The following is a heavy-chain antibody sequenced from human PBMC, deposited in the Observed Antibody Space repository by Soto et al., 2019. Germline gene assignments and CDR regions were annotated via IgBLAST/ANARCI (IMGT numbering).Heavy chain of an antibody. J-gene: IGHJ4*02. CDR1: GFSLTTSGVD. Sequence: QITLNESGPTQVKPRQTLTLTCTFSGFSLTTSGVDVGWIRQSPGKAPEWLALIYWDDDKRYSPSLKSRLTITKDTSKNQVALTMADLDPADTATYYCAHRVLRTVFGLVTTTAIYFDFWGQGTPVAVSS. V-gene: IGHV2-5*02. D-gene: IGHD3-3*01. CDR2: IYWDDDK. CDR3: AHRVLRTVFGLVTTTAIYFDF.